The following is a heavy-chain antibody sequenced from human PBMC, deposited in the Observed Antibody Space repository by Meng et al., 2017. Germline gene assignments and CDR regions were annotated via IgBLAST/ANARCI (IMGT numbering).Heavy chain of an antibody. CDR1: GGSISSSSYY. CDR2: IYYSGST. CDR3: AMIRIAAAVLDY. D-gene: IGHD6-13*01. V-gene: IGHV4-39*07. Sequence: QRQLQESGPGLVKPSETLSLTCTVSGGSISSSSYYWGWIRQPPGKGLEWIGSIYYSGSTYYNPSLKSRVTISVDTSKNQFSLKLSSVTAADTAVYYCAMIRIAAAVLDYWGQGTLVTVSS. J-gene: IGHJ4*02.